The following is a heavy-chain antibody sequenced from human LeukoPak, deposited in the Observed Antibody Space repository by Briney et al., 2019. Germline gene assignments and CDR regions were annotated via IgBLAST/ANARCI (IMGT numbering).Heavy chain of an antibody. J-gene: IGHJ4*02. V-gene: IGHV4-31*03. D-gene: IGHD2-15*01. CDR1: GASINSGGYY. CDR3: ARTVVVVAATDY. CDR2: IFYSGST. Sequence: SETLSLTCTVSGASINSGGYYWSWIRQHPGKGLEWIGYIFYSGSTYYNPSLKSRVTISVDTSKNQFSLKLSSVTAADTAVYYCARTVVVVAATDYWGQGTLVTVSS.